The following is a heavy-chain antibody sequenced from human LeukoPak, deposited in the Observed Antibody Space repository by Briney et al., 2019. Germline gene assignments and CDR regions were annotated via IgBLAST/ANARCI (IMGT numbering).Heavy chain of an antibody. V-gene: IGHV4-4*07. J-gene: IGHJ5*02. D-gene: IGHD2-8*01. Sequence: PSETLSLTCTVSGVSLRSYHWRWLRRPAGKGLEGLGRIYTSGSTNYNPSLKSRVTMSVDTSKNQFSLKMSSVTAADTAMYYCARGGTMGNANWFDPWGQGTLVTVSS. CDR2: IYTSGST. CDR3: ARGGTMGNANWFDP. CDR1: GVSLRSYH.